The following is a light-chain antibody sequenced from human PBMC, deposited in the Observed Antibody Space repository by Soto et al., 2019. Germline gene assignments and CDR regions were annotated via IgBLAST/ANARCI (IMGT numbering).Light chain of an antibody. V-gene: IGLV2-14*01. CDR2: DVS. J-gene: IGLJ1*01. Sequence: QSVLTQPASVSGSPGQSITISCTGTSSDVGGYNYVSWYQQHPGKAPKLMIYDVSNRPSGVSNRFSGSKSGNTASLTISGLQAEDEADYDCSSYTSSSIPYVFGTGTKVTVL. CDR1: SSDVGGYNY. CDR3: SSYTSSSIPYV.